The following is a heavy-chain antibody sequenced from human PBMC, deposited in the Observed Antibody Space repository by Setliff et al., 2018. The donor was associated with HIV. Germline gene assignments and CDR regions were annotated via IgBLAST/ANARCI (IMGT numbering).Heavy chain of an antibody. CDR3: ARGWGGQGSYYYGMDV. D-gene: IGHD3-16*01. J-gene: IGHJ6*02. CDR2: INPGGGST. CDR1: GYTFTSYY. Sequence: ASVKVSCKASGYTFTSYYMHWVRQAPGQGLEWMGVINPGGGSTTYAQKFQGRVTMTRDTSTSTVYMELSSLRSQDTAMYYCARGWGGQGSYYYGMDVWGQGTTVTVSS. V-gene: IGHV1-46*01.